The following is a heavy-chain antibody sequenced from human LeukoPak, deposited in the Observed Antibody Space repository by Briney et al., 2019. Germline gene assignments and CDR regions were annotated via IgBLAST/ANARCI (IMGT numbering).Heavy chain of an antibody. Sequence: PGGSLRLSCAASGFTFSSYSMNWVRQAPGKGLEWVSSISSSSSYIYYADSVKGRFIISRDNAKNSLYLQMNSLRAEDTAVYYCARPTGTSGMDVWGQGTTVTVSS. J-gene: IGHJ6*02. CDR1: GFTFSSYS. CDR3: ARPTGTSGMDV. V-gene: IGHV3-21*01. CDR2: ISSSSSYI. D-gene: IGHD1-7*01.